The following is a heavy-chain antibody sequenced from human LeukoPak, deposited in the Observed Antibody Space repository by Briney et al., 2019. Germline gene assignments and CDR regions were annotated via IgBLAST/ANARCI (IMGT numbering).Heavy chain of an antibody. CDR2: IYYSGST. D-gene: IGHD5-18*01. Sequence: SETLSLTCTVSGGSISSYYWSWIRQPPGKGLEWIGYIYYSGSTNYNPSLKSRVTISVDMSKNQFSLKLSSVTAADTAVYYCARGTAFYYYYGMDVWGQGTTVTVSS. J-gene: IGHJ6*02. CDR1: GGSISSYY. CDR3: ARGTAFYYYYGMDV. V-gene: IGHV4-59*01.